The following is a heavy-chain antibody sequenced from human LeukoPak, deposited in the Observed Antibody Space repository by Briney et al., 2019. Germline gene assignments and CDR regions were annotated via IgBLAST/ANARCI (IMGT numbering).Heavy chain of an antibody. J-gene: IGHJ5*02. V-gene: IGHV4-34*01. Sequence: PGGSLRLSCAASGFTFSSYAMHWVRQPPGKGLEWIGEINHSGSTNYNPSLKSRVTISVDTSKNQFSLKLISVTAADTAVYYCARNFLRRNWDWFDPWGQGTLVTVSS. CDR1: GFTFSSYA. D-gene: IGHD5-12*01. CDR2: INHSGST. CDR3: ARNFLRRNWDWFDP.